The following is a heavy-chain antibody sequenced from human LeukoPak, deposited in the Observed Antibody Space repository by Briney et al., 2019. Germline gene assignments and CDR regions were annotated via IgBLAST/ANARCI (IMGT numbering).Heavy chain of an antibody. Sequence: PGGSLRLSCAASGFTVSTYYMIWVRQAPGKGLEWVSVIHSGGTTHYADSVKGRFTISRDNSKNTLCLQMRAEDTAVYYCARVVYSGSYHVGESDYWGQGTRVTVSS. CDR1: GFTVSTYY. V-gene: IGHV3-53*01. CDR3: ARVVYSGSYHVGESDY. J-gene: IGHJ4*02. CDR2: IHSGGTT. D-gene: IGHD1-26*01.